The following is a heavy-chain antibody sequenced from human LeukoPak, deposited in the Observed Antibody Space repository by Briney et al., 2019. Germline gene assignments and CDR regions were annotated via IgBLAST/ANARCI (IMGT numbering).Heavy chain of an antibody. J-gene: IGHJ6*03. V-gene: IGHV1-2*02. CDR3: ARDGRRYYYYYMDV. Sequence: ASVKVSCKASGFTFTAYYMHWVRQAPGQGLEWMGWINPNSGGTNYAQKFQGRVTMTRDTSISTAYMELSRLRSDDTAVYYCARDGRRYYYYYMDVWGKGTTVTISS. CDR2: INPNSGGT. CDR1: GFTFTAYY.